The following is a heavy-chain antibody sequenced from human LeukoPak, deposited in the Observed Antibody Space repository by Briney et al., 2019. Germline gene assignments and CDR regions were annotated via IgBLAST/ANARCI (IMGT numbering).Heavy chain of an antibody. CDR2: IIPIFGTA. D-gene: IGHD3-22*01. V-gene: IGHV1-69*01. Sequence: ASVKVSCKASGGTFSSYAISWVRQAPGQGLEWMGGIIPIFGTANYAQKFQGRVTITADESTSTAYMELSSLRSEDTAVYYGARWSWDSSGYYFERSGYFDYWGQGTLVTVSS. CDR3: ARWSWDSSGYYFERSGYFDY. CDR1: GGTFSSYA. J-gene: IGHJ4*02.